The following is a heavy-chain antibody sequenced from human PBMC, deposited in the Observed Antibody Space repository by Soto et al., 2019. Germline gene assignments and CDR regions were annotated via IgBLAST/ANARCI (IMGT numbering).Heavy chain of an antibody. CDR3: TTDHPYCSSTSCYSR. J-gene: IGHJ6*02. CDR2: IKSKTDGGTT. V-gene: IGHV3-15*01. CDR1: GFTFSNAW. D-gene: IGHD2-2*02. Sequence: GGSLRLSCAASGFTFSNAWMSWVRQAPGKGLEWVGRIKSKTDGGTTDYAAPVKGRFTISRDDSKNTLYLQMNSLKTEDTAGYYCTTDHPYCSSTSCYSRWGQGTTVTVSS.